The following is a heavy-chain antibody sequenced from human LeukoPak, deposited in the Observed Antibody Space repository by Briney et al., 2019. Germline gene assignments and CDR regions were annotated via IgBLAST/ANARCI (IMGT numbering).Heavy chain of an antibody. D-gene: IGHD1-26*01. CDR2: INANSGVT. CDR1: GYTFSDYF. Sequence: ASVKVSCKTSGYTFSDYFIHWVRQAPGQGLEWMGRINANSGVTEYQQKFQGRVTMTRDTSVSTAYVEVNWLISDATAIYYCARDVSSTPNWEFDYWGQGTLVTVSS. J-gene: IGHJ4*02. V-gene: IGHV1-2*06. CDR3: ARDVSSTPNWEFDY.